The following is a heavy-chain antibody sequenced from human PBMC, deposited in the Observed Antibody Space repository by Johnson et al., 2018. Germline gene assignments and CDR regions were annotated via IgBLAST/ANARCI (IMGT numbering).Heavy chain of an antibody. J-gene: IGHJ3*02. V-gene: IGHV3-30*18. Sequence: QVQLVQSGGGVVQXGRSLRLXCAASGFIFSSYGMHWVRQAPGKGLEWVAVISYDGSNKYYADSVKGRFTISRDHSKNTLYLQMNSLRAEDTAVYYCAKLPTYSSDDAVDIWGQWTMVTVSS. D-gene: IGHD6-19*01. CDR3: AKLPTYSSDDAVDI. CDR1: GFIFSSYG. CDR2: ISYDGSNK.